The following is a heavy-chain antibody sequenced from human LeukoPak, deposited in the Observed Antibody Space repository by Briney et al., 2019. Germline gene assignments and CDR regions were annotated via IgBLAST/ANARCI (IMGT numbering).Heavy chain of an antibody. Sequence: GGSLSFPCPALGFTFSTYWRQGVRQAPGKGLVWVSRIDGDGSSTNYADSVKGRFTISRDNAKNTLYLQMNSLRAEDTAVYYCARGYSGYFYYWGQGTLVTVSS. CDR2: IDGDGSST. CDR3: ARGYSGYFYY. CDR1: GFTFSTYW. V-gene: IGHV3-74*01. D-gene: IGHD5-12*01. J-gene: IGHJ4*02.